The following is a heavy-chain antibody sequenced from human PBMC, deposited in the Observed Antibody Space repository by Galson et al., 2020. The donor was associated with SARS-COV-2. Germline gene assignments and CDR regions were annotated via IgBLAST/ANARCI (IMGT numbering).Heavy chain of an antibody. CDR1: GYSFTSYW. V-gene: IGHV5-51*01. Sequence: KIGESLKISCKGSGYSFTSYWIGWVRQMPGKGLEWMGIIYPGDSDTRYSPSFQGQVTISADKSISTAYLQWSSLKASDTAMYYCARRERITMIVGGAFEIWGQGTMVTVSS. J-gene: IGHJ3*02. CDR3: ARRERITMIVGGAFEI. D-gene: IGHD3-22*01. CDR2: IYPGDSDT.